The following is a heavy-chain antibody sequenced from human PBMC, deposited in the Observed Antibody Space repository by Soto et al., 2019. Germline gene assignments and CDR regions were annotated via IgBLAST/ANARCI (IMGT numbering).Heavy chain of an antibody. CDR3: AAGGSWARLDN. Sequence: QVQLVQSGAEVKKPGSSLKVSCTASGGTLNNYAISWLRQAPGQGLEWMGGIITAFGPAIYAQKFQGRVSLTSDEATQTAHMDLSSLRSEDTAVYYCAAGGSWARLDNWGQGTLVTVSS. J-gene: IGHJ4*02. V-gene: IGHV1-69*01. D-gene: IGHD6-13*01. CDR1: GGTLNNYA. CDR2: IITAFGPA.